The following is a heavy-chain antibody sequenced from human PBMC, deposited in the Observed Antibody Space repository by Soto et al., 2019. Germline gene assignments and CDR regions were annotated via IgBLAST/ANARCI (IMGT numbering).Heavy chain of an antibody. CDR1: GGTFSSYT. J-gene: IGHJ4*02. CDR2: IIPILGIA. CDR3: EMEYCSSTSCYRDY. D-gene: IGHD2-2*02. V-gene: IGHV1-69*02. Sequence: QVQLVQSGAEVKKPGSSVKVSCKASGGTFSSYTISWVRQAPGQGLEWMGRIIPILGIANYAQKFQGRDTIATNKSTSTAYMELSSLRSEDTAVYYCEMEYCSSTSCYRDYWGQGTLVTVSS.